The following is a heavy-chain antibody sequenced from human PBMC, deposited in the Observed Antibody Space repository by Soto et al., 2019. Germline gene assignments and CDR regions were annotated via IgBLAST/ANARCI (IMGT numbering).Heavy chain of an antibody. D-gene: IGHD6-13*01. V-gene: IGHV3-15*01. CDR2: IKSKTDGGTT. J-gene: IGHJ6*02. Sequence: PGGSLRLSCAASGFTFSNAWMSWVRQAPGKGLEWVGRIKSKTDGGTTDYAAPVKGRFTISRDDSKNTLYLQMNSLKTEDTAVYYCTTGVDSSWRYYYYYGMDVWGQGTTVTVSS. CDR1: GFTFSNAW. CDR3: TTGVDSSWRYYYYYGMDV.